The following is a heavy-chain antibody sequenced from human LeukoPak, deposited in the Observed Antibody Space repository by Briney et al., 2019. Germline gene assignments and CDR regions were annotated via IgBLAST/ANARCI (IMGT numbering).Heavy chain of an antibody. D-gene: IGHD3-10*01. Sequence: SSETLSLTCTVSGHSISSGYYWGWIRQPPGKGLEGIGSIYHSGSTYYNPSLKSRVTISVDTSKNQFSLKLSSVTAADTAVYYCARALLWFGEPFDPWGQGTLVTVPS. CDR2: IYHSGST. V-gene: IGHV4-38-2*02. J-gene: IGHJ5*02. CDR1: GHSISSGYY. CDR3: ARALLWFGEPFDP.